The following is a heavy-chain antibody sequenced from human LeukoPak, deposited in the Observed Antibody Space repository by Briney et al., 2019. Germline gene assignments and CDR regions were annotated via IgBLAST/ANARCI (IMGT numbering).Heavy chain of an antibody. CDR1: GFTFSVYY. J-gene: IGHJ5*02. CDR3: ACQYNWNYLPNWFDP. Sequence: GGSLSLSCAASGFTFSVYYMSWIRQAPGKGLEWVSYISSSGSTIYYADSVKGRFTISRDNAKNSLYLQMNSLRAEDTAVYYCACQYNWNYLPNWFDPWGQGTLVTVSS. V-gene: IGHV3-11*01. CDR2: ISSSGSTI. D-gene: IGHD1-7*01.